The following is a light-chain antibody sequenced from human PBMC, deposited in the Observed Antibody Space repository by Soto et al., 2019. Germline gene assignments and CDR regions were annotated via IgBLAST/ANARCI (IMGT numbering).Light chain of an antibody. CDR2: SDD. Sequence: QSVLTQPPSASGNPGQRVTISCSGSSSNIGSNAVSWYQHFPGTAPKVLIYSDDQRPSGVPDRFSGSKSGTSASLAISGLRAEDEADYFCAAWGDSLNTWVFGGGTKLTVL. J-gene: IGLJ3*02. CDR1: SSNIGSNA. CDR3: AAWGDSLNTWV. V-gene: IGLV1-44*01.